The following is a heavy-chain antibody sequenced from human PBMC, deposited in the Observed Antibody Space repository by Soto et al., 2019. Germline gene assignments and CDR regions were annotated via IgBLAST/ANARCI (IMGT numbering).Heavy chain of an antibody. D-gene: IGHD2-15*01. J-gene: IGHJ1*01. CDR3: ARARYCSGGSCPRDFQH. Sequence: PSETLSLTCAVSGGSISSSNWWSWVRQPPGKGLEWIGEIYHSGSTNYNPSLKSRVTISVDTSKNQFSLKLSSVTAADTAVYYCARARYCSGGSCPRDFQHWGQGTLVTVSS. CDR2: IYHSGST. CDR1: GGSISSSNW. V-gene: IGHV4-4*02.